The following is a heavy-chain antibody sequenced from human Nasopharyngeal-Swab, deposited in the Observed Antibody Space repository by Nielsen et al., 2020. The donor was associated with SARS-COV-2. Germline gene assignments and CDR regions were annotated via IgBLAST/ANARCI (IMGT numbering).Heavy chain of an antibody. V-gene: IGHV1-46*01. CDR2: ITPSGGAT. CDR1: GFTFSHYF. D-gene: IGHD6-13*01. CDR3: ASEPGGMAAPGKLFDP. J-gene: IGHJ5*02. Sequence: ASVKVSCKASGFTFSHYFMHWVRQPPGQGLEWMGVITPSGGATNYARKLRGRGTMTRDPSTSTVYLYLSSMKSDDKAVYFCASEPGGMAAPGKLFDPWGQGTLVTVSS.